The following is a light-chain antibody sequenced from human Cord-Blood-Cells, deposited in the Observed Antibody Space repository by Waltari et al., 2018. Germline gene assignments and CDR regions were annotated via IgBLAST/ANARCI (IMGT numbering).Light chain of an antibody. J-gene: IGLJ3*02. V-gene: IGLV2-14*01. CDR3: SSYTSSSTRV. CDR1: SSHVGGYNY. CDR2: DVS. Sequence: QSALTQPASVSGSPGQSITISCTGTSSHVGGYNYVSWYQQHPGKAPKLMIYDVSKRPSGVSNRFSGSKSGNTASLTISGLQAEDEADYYCSSYTSSSTRVFGGGTKLTVL.